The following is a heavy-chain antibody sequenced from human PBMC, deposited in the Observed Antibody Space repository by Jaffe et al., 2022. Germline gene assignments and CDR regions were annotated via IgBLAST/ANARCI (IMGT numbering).Heavy chain of an antibody. V-gene: IGHV5-51*01. J-gene: IGHJ4*02. Sequence: EVQLVQSEAEVKKPGESLKISCKGSGYSFTSYWIGWVRQMPGKGLEWMSIINAADSETRYSPSFQGQVSISVDKSISTAYLQWNSLKASDTAMYFCVRHEASREGFDYWGQGTPVTVSS. D-gene: IGHD1-26*01. CDR1: GYSFTSYW. CDR3: VRHEASREGFDY. CDR2: INAADSET.